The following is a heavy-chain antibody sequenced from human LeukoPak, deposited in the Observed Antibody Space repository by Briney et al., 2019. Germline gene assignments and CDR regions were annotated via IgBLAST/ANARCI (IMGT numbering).Heavy chain of an antibody. J-gene: IGHJ6*02. CDR2: INPNSGGT. CDR1: GYTFTGYY. D-gene: IGHD3-10*01. CDR3: ARGGPNTYYYCSGSYYKYYYYGMDV. Sequence: ASVKVSCKASGYTFTGYYMHWVRQAPGQGLEGMGWINPNSGGTNYAQKFQGRVTMNRDTSISTAHRELSRMRSDDTPVFYCARGGPNTYYYCSGSYYKYYYYGMDVWGQGTTVTVSS. V-gene: IGHV1-2*02.